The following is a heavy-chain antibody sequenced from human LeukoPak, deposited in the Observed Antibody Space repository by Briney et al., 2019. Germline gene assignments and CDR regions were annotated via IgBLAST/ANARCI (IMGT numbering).Heavy chain of an antibody. V-gene: IGHV3-23*01. J-gene: IGHJ4*02. CDR1: GFTFSSYA. Sequence: GGSLRLSCAASGFTFSSYAMSWVRQAPGMGLEWVSAISDIGGSTYYADSVKGRFTISRDNSKNTLYLQMNSLRADDTAVYYCAKGFSGSYSDWGQGTLVTVSS. D-gene: IGHD1-26*01. CDR2: ISDIGGST. CDR3: AKGFSGSYSD.